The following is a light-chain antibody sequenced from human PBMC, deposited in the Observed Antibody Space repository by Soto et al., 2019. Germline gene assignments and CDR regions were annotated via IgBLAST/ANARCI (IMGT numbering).Light chain of an antibody. V-gene: IGLV4-69*01. CDR1: SGHSSYA. CDR2: INSDGSH. Sequence: QSVLTQSPSASASLGASVKLTCTLSSGHSSYAIAWHQQQPEKGPRYLMKINSDGSHSKGDGIPDRFSGSSSGAERYLTISSIQSEDEADYYCQTWGTGIRVFGGRTKLTVL. CDR3: QTWGTGIRV. J-gene: IGLJ2*01.